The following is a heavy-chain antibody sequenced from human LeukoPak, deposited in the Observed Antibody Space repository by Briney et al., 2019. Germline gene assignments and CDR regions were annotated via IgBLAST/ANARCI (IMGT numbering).Heavy chain of an antibody. Sequence: SETLSLTCTVSGGSISSFYWSRIRQPPGKGLEWIGRIYTSGSTNYNPSLKSRVTMSVDTSKNQFSLKLTSVTAADTAMYYCARGRGYGDYHYYFDYWGQGTLVTVSS. CDR3: ARGRGYGDYHYYFDY. CDR2: IYTSGST. J-gene: IGHJ4*02. V-gene: IGHV4-4*07. CDR1: GGSISSFY. D-gene: IGHD4-17*01.